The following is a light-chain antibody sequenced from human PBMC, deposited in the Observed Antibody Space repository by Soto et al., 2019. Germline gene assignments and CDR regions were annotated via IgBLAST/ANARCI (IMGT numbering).Light chain of an antibody. J-gene: IGKJ4*01. V-gene: IGKV1-39*01. Sequence: DIQMTQSPSSLSASVGDRVTITCRASQRVSTYLNWYQQKPGKAPKPLIYAASNLQSGVPSSFGGSRSGTDFTLTISSPLPEDVAPCFCQQTYNSPPAFGGGTTVEIK. CDR1: QRVSTY. CDR2: AAS. CDR3: QQTYNSPPA.